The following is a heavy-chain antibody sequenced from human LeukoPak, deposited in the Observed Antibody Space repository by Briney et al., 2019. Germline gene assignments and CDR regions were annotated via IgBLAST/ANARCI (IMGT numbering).Heavy chain of an antibody. CDR3: AMGDVVVPAAIDY. Sequence: KSSETLSLTCTVSGGSISSGGYYWSWIRQPPGKGLEWIGYIYHSGSTYYNPSLKSRVTISVDRSKNQFSLKLSSVTAADTAVYYCAMGDVVVPAAIDYWGQGTLVTVSS. J-gene: IGHJ4*02. CDR2: IYHSGST. D-gene: IGHD2-2*01. CDR1: GGSISSGGYY. V-gene: IGHV4-30-2*01.